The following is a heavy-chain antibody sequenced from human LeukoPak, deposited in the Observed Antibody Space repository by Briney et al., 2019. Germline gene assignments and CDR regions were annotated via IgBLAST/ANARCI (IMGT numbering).Heavy chain of an antibody. CDR1: EFTFSNYA. J-gene: IGHJ4*02. Sequence: PGGSLRLSCVASEFTFSNYAMNWVRQAPGKGLEWVSTISSGGGDTYIADSVKGRFTISRDNSKNSLYLRMNSLRTEDTALYYCVEDKSGVGIDYWGQGTLVTVSS. CDR3: VEDKSGVGIDY. CDR2: ISSGGGDT. V-gene: IGHV3-43*02. D-gene: IGHD2-8*01.